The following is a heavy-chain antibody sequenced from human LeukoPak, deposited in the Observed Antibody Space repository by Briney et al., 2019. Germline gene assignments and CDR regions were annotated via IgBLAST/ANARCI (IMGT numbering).Heavy chain of an antibody. CDR1: GFTFISYS. Sequence: GGSLRLSCSASGFTFISYSMYWVRQAPGKGLEYVSAISSHGGSTYYAASVKGRFTISRDNSKTTLYLQMSSLRTEDTAVYYCAIAASGTLADFWGQGTVVTVSS. CDR3: AIAASGTLADF. J-gene: IGHJ4*02. CDR2: ISSHGGST. D-gene: IGHD6-13*01. V-gene: IGHV3-64D*09.